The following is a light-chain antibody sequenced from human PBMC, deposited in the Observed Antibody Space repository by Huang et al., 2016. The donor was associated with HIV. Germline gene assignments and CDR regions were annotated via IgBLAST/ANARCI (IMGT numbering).Light chain of an antibody. CDR2: GAS. CDR1: QSVSSSY. J-gene: IGKJ1*01. CDR3: QQYGSSPGT. V-gene: IGKV3-20*01. Sequence: EIVLTQSPGTLSLSPGERATLSCRASQSVSSSYLAWYQQKPDQAPRLLIYGASSRATGIPDRVSGSGSGTDFTLTISRLEPEDFAVYYCQQYGSSPGTFGQGTKVEI.